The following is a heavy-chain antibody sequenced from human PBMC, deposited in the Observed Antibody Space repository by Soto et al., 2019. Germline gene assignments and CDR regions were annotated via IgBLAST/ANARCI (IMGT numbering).Heavy chain of an antibody. CDR3: ARHRNYDSSGSRWFDP. D-gene: IGHD3-22*01. V-gene: IGHV4-39*01. CDR1: GGSISGSSYY. Sequence: SETLSLTCTVSGGSISGSSYYWGWIRQPPGKGLEWIGSIYYSGRTYYNPSRKSRVTISVDTSKNQFSLRLSSVTAADTAVYYCARHRNYDSSGSRWFDPWGLGTRVTVSS. CDR2: IYYSGRT. J-gene: IGHJ5*02.